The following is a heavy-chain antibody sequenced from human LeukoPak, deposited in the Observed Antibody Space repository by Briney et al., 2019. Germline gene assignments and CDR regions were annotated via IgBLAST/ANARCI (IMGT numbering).Heavy chain of an antibody. V-gene: IGHV1-8*01. CDR1: GYTFTSYD. Sequence: GASVKVSCKASGYTFTSYDINWVRQATGQGLEWMGWMNPNSGNTGYAQKFQGRVTMTRNTSISTAYMELSSLRSEDTAVYYCARDPRSTYYGSGSRRRANNWFDPWGQGTLVTVSS. D-gene: IGHD3-10*01. CDR3: ARDPRSTYYGSGSRRRANNWFDP. J-gene: IGHJ5*02. CDR2: MNPNSGNT.